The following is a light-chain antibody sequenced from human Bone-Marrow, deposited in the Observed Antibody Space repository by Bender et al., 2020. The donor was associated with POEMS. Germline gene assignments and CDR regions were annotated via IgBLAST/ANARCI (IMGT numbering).Light chain of an antibody. CDR3: SAWADSLNGWI. J-gene: IGLJ2*01. CDR2: ANN. CDR1: SSNIGSNT. Sequence: QSVLTQPPSASGTPGQRVTISCSGSSSNIGSNTVNCYQQLPGTAPKLLIYANNQWPSGVPGRFSGSKSGTSASLAINGLHAEDGADYYCSAWADSLNGWIFGGGTKVTVL. V-gene: IGLV1-44*01.